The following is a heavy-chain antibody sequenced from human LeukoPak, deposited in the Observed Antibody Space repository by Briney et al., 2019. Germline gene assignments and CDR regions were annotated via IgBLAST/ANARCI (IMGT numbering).Heavy chain of an antibody. CDR2: INAGNGNT. CDR1: GYTFTSYA. D-gene: IGHD1-1*01. CDR3: ARDGLSTTGTTWEDYYYYGMDV. J-gene: IGHJ6*04. V-gene: IGHV1-3*01. Sequence: AGSVKVSCKASGYTFTSYAMHWVGPARGQRSEWMGWINAGNGNTKYSQKFQGRVTITRDTSASTAYMELSSLRSEDTAVYYCARDGLSTTGTTWEDYYYYGMDVWGKGTTVTVSS.